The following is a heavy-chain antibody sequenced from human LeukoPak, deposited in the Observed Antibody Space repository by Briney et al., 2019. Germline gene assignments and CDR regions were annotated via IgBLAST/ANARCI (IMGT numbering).Heavy chain of an antibody. CDR2: IAYHGNTE. V-gene: IGHV3-30*18. J-gene: IGHJ5*02. CDR1: GFTISSHG. D-gene: IGHD6-19*01. CDR3: AKDWGSGGWYNYFDP. Sequence: GTSLRLSCAVSGFTISSHGMHWVRQAPGKGPEWVAMIAYHGNTEYYGDSVKGRFTISRDNSKYTLYLQMDSLRAEDTAVYHCAKDWGSGGWYNYFDPWGQGTLVTVSS.